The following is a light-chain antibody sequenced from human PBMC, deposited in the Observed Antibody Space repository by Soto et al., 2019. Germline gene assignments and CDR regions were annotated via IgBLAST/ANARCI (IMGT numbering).Light chain of an antibody. V-gene: IGLV2-8*01. CDR2: EVS. CDR1: SSDVGGYNY. CDR3: SSYAGSNSGNV. J-gene: IGLJ1*01. Sequence: QPVLTQPPSASGSPGQSVTISCTGTSSDVGGYNYVSWYQQHPGKAPKLMIYEVSKRPSGVPDRFSGSKSGNTASLTVSGLQAEDEADYYCSSYAGSNSGNVFGTGTKLTVL.